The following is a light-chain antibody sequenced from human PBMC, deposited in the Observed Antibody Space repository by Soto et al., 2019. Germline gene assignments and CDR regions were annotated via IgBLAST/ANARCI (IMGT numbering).Light chain of an antibody. J-gene: IGLJ1*01. V-gene: IGLV2-11*01. CDR2: DVS. Sequence: QSVLTQPRSVSGSPGQSVTISCTGNSSDVGGYNYVSWYQQHPGKAPKLMIYDVSKRPSGVPDRFSGSKSGNTASLTISGLQAEDEADYYCCSYAGSYRYVFGPGTKLTVL. CDR3: CSYAGSYRYV. CDR1: SSDVGGYNY.